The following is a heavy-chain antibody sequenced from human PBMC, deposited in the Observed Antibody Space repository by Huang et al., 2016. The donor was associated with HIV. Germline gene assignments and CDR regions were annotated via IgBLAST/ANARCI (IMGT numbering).Heavy chain of an antibody. Sequence: QVRLQESGPGLVKPSETLSLSCTVSGDSVSSHYWGWIRHPPGKGLGRIGTFYDRGTTKYNPRRKSRSTIAVDTSKNGVSLNITSVSAADTAMYFCVRDQGRLAVGGIDNWFDPWGQGALVTVSS. CDR1: GDSVSSHY. J-gene: IGHJ5*02. CDR2: FYDRGTT. CDR3: VRDQGRLAVGGIDNWFDP. V-gene: IGHV4-59*02. D-gene: IGHD6-19*01.